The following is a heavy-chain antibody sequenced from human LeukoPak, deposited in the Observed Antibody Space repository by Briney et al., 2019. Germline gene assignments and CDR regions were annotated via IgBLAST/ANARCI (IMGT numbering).Heavy chain of an antibody. CDR3: ARAQPPYDFWSGYYAYYYYYYMDV. Sequence: SETLSLTCAVYGGSFSGYYWSWIRQPPGKGLEWIGEINHSGSTNYNPSLKSRVTISVDTSKNQFSLKLSSVTAADTAVYYCARAQPPYDFWSGYYAYYYYYYMDVWGKGTTVTVSS. D-gene: IGHD3-3*01. V-gene: IGHV4-34*01. J-gene: IGHJ6*03. CDR1: GGSFSGYY. CDR2: INHSGST.